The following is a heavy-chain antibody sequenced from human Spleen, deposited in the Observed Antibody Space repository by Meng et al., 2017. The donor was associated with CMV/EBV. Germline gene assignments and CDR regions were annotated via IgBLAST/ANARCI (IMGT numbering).Heavy chain of an antibody. D-gene: IGHD6-13*01. CDR1: GYTFTGNY. CDR3: AREGPYSGLAYLFDN. CDR2: IYPNSGGT. V-gene: IGHV1-2*02. J-gene: IGHJ4*02. Sequence: ASVKVSCKASGYTFTGNYIHWVRQAPGQGLEWIGWIYPNSGGTNYAERFQGRITMTGDTSISTVYMELSRLRSGDTAVYYCAREGPYSGLAYLFDNWGQGTLVTVSS.